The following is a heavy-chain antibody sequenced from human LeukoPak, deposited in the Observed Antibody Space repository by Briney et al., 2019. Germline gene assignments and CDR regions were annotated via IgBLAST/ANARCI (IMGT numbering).Heavy chain of an antibody. V-gene: IGHV3-74*01. J-gene: IGHJ4*02. CDR2: IKSDGTST. D-gene: IGHD2-2*01. CDR1: GFTFSSHW. Sequence: GGSLRLSCAVAGFTFSSHWMRWVRQAPGKGLVWVSHIKSDGTSTNYADSVKGRFTISRDNAKNTLFLQMNSLRAEDTAVYYCARAGVPAAADYWGQGTLVTVSS. CDR3: ARAGVPAAADY.